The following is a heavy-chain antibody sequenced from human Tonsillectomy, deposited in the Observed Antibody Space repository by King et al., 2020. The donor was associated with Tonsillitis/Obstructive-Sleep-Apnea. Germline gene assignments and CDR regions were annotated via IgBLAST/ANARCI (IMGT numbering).Heavy chain of an antibody. D-gene: IGHD3-10*01. J-gene: IGHJ4*02. CDR2: IRSDGGTT. CDR3: TTSPDYGSGIGRFDY. V-gene: IGHV3-64*07. Sequence: VQLVESGGGLVQTGGSLRLSCAASGFIFRTYAMHWVRQAPGKGLQYVSGIRSDGGTTFYADSVNGRFTISRDNAKNTLYLQMGSLRVEDVGVYYCTTSPDYGSGIGRFDYWGRGTLVSVSS. CDR1: GFIFRTYA.